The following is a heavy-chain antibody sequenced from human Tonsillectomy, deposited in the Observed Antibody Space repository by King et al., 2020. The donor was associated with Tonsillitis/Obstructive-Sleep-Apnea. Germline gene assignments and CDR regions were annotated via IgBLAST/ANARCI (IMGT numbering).Heavy chain of an antibody. J-gene: IGHJ3*02. V-gene: IGHV3-7*04. Sequence: VQLVESGGGLVQPGGSLRLSCAASRFTFSAYWMTWVRQAPGKGLEWVANIKQDGSEKYYMDSVKGRFTISRDNAKNSLYLQMNSLRADDTALYYCARDLTPSIAGRYFDAFDIWGQGTTVTVSS. CDR3: ARDLTPSIAGRYFDAFDI. CDR1: RFTFSAYW. D-gene: IGHD6-6*01. CDR2: IKQDGSEK.